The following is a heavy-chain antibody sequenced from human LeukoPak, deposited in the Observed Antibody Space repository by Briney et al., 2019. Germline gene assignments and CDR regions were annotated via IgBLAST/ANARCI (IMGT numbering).Heavy chain of an antibody. Sequence: SVKVSCKASGGTFSSYAISWVRQAPGQGLEWMGRIIPILGIANYAQKFQGRVTITADKSTSTAYMELSNLRSEDTAVYYCARGYYGSGSYYKEHYYGMDVWGQGTTVTVSS. CDR3: ARGYYGSGSYYKEHYYGMDV. CDR2: IIPILGIA. V-gene: IGHV1-69*04. J-gene: IGHJ6*02. CDR1: GGTFSSYA. D-gene: IGHD3-10*01.